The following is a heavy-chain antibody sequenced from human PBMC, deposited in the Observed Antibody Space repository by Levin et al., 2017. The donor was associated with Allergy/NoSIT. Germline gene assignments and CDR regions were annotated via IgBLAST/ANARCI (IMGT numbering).Heavy chain of an antibody. CDR2: ITSRSGYK. Sequence: RTGGSLRLSCTASGFTFSTHSMNWVRQAPGKGLEWVSSITSRSGYKYYADSAKGRFTISRDNTKNSLYLEMTTLRAEDTAVYYCSGTSSIATRPVDYWGQGILVTVSS. D-gene: IGHD6-6*01. CDR3: SGTSSIATRPVDY. J-gene: IGHJ4*02. V-gene: IGHV3-21*01. CDR1: GFTFSTHS.